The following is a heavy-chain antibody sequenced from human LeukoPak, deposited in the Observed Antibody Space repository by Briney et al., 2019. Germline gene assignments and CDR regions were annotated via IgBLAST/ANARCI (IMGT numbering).Heavy chain of an antibody. Sequence: SETLSLTCTVSGGSISSSSYYWGWIRQPPGKGLEWIGSIYYSGSTYYNPFLKSRVTISVDTSKNQFSLKLSSVTAADTAVYYCAGLYYGSGSYSPYFDYWGQGTLVTVSS. J-gene: IGHJ4*02. D-gene: IGHD3-10*01. V-gene: IGHV4-39*01. CDR1: GGSISSSSYY. CDR2: IYYSGST. CDR3: AGLYYGSGSYSPYFDY.